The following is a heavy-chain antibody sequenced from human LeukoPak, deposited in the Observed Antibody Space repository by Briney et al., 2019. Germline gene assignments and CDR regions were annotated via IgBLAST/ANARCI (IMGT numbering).Heavy chain of an antibody. V-gene: IGHV3-21*01. J-gene: IGHJ4*02. CDR1: GYTFSDFS. CDR3: VRLRRNSDRSGYYCYYDY. CDR2: ISVRSNYR. Sequence: PGGSLRLSCAASGYTFSDFSVNWVRQAPGKGLEWVSSISVRSNYRYYADSVRGRFTISRDDARDSLFLQMNSLRAEDTAVYFCVRLRRNSDRSGYYCYYDYWGQGTLVTVSS. D-gene: IGHD3-22*01.